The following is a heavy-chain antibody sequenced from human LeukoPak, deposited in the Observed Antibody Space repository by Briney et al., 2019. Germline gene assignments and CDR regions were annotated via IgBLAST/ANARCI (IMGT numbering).Heavy chain of an antibody. V-gene: IGHV1-69*05. CDR3: AGSDA. Sequence: SVKVSCKASGGTFSTYPINGVRQAPGQGLEWMGGRIAVFPAPNYAQKFQGRSTVTTDESTATVYMELSSLRSDDTAVYYCAGSDAWGQGTLVTVSS. CDR2: RIAVFPAP. J-gene: IGHJ5*02. CDR1: GGTFSTYP.